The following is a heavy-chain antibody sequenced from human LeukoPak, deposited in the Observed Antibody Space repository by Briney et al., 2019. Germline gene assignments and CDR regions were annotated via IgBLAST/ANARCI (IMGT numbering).Heavy chain of an antibody. J-gene: IGHJ4*02. CDR3: ARGPPYGSGSYDY. CDR2: INHSGST. Sequence: SETLSLICAVYGGSFSGYYWSWIRQPPGKGLEWIGEINHSGSTNYNPSLKSRVTISVDTSKNQFSLKLSSVTAADTAVYYCARGPPYGSGSYDYWGQGTLVTVSS. D-gene: IGHD3-10*01. V-gene: IGHV4-34*01. CDR1: GGSFSGYY.